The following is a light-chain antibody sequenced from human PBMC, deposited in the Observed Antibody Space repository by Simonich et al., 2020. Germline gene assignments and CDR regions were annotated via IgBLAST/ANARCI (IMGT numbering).Light chain of an antibody. CDR2: LEGSGSY. CDR1: SGHSSYI. J-gene: IGLJ3*02. Sequence: QPVLTQSSSASASLGSSVKLTCTLSSGHSSYIIAWHQQQPGKAPRYLMKLEGSGSYNKGGGVPDRFSGSSSGADRYLTISNLQSEDEADYYCQTWGTGIQVFGGGTKLTVL. CDR3: QTWGTGIQV. V-gene: IGLV4-60*03.